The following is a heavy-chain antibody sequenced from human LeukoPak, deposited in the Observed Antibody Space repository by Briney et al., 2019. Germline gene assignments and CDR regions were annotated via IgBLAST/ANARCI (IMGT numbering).Heavy chain of an antibody. J-gene: IGHJ4*02. D-gene: IGHD1-14*01. CDR3: ARASNHVFDY. Sequence: GGSLRLSCAASGFTFSTYSMGWVRQAPGKGLEWVSYISDRSSTIYYPDSVKGRFTISRDNAKNSLYLQMDSLRAEDTAVYYCARASNHVFDYWGQGTLVTVSS. CDR2: ISDRSSTI. CDR1: GFTFSTYS. V-gene: IGHV3-48*01.